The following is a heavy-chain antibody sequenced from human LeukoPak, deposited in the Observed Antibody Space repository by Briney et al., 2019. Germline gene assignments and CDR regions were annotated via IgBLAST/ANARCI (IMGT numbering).Heavy chain of an antibody. CDR2: VNSDGSGT. J-gene: IGHJ4*02. Sequence: PGGSLRLSCAASGFTLSSYWMYWVCQAPGKGLVWVSRVNSDGSGTTYADSVKGRFTISRDDAKNTLFLQMNSLRAEDTAVYYCARGISSGWYSPGIDYWGQGTQVTVSS. CDR3: ARGISSGWYSPGIDY. CDR1: GFTLSSYW. V-gene: IGHV3-74*01. D-gene: IGHD6-19*01.